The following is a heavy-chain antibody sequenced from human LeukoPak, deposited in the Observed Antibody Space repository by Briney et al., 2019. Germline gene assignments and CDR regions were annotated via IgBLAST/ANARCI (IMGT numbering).Heavy chain of an antibody. CDR2: IDSDGSST. V-gene: IGHV3-74*01. CDR1: GFTFSNFW. J-gene: IGHJ3*02. D-gene: IGHD4-23*01. Sequence: GGSLRLSCAASGFTFSNFWIHWVRQAPGKGLVWVSRIDSDGSSTNYADSVQGRFTISRDNAKNTLYLQMNNLRAEDTAVYHCASGPRWHAFDIWGRGTMVTVSS. CDR3: ASGPRWHAFDI.